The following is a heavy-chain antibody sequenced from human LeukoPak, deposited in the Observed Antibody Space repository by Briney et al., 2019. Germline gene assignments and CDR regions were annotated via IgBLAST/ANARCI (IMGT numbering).Heavy chain of an antibody. Sequence: GGSLRLSCAASGFTFSSYSMNWVRQAPGKGLEWDSSISSSSSYIYYADSVKGRFTISRDNAKNSLYLQMNSLRAEDTAVYYCARARSGYDFDYWGQGTLVTVSS. D-gene: IGHD5-12*01. V-gene: IGHV3-21*01. CDR3: ARARSGYDFDY. CDR1: GFTFSSYS. J-gene: IGHJ4*02. CDR2: ISSSSSYI.